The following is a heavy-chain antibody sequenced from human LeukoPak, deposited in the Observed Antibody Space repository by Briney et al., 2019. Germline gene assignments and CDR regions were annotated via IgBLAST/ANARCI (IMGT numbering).Heavy chain of an antibody. Sequence: GGSLRLSCAASGFTFSSYAMSGGRQAPGKGLEWVSAISGGGGSTYYADSVKGRFTISRDNSKNTLYLQMNSLRAEDTAVYYCAKDRSSSSWYSQSGLFDYWGQGTLVTVSS. CDR2: ISGGGGST. D-gene: IGHD6-13*01. CDR3: AKDRSSSSWYSQSGLFDY. V-gene: IGHV3-23*01. J-gene: IGHJ4*02. CDR1: GFTFSSYA.